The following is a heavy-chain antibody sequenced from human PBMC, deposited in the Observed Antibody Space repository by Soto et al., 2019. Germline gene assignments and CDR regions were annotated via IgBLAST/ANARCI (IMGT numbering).Heavy chain of an antibody. Sequence: ASVKVSCKASGYTFTSYGISWVRQAPGQGLEWMGWISAYNGNTNYAQKLQGRVTMTTDTSTSTAYMELRSLRSEDTAVYYCASPPITMVPNLSYYYYGMDVWGQGTTVTVSS. D-gene: IGHD3-10*01. V-gene: IGHV1-18*01. CDR3: ASPPITMVPNLSYYYYGMDV. CDR1: GYTFTSYG. CDR2: ISAYNGNT. J-gene: IGHJ6*02.